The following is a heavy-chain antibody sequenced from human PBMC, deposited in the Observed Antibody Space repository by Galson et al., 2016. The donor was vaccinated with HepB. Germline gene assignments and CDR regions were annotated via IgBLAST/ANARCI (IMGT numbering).Heavy chain of an antibody. CDR3: ARPLPNVGYGMDV. J-gene: IGHJ6*02. CDR1: GFTVSTNY. D-gene: IGHD2-15*01. V-gene: IGHV3-53*04. Sequence: LRLSCAASGFTVSTNYMSWVRQAPGKGLEWVSVIYGGGSTTYADSVKGRFTISRHNSKNTLHLQMNSLRTEDTAVYYCARPLPNVGYGMDVWGQGTTVTVSS. CDR2: IYGGGST.